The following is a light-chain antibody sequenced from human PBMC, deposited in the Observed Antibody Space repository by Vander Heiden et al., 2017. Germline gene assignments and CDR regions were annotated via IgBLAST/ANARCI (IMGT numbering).Light chain of an antibody. Sequence: EIVTTQSPATLSVAPRERATLPWTPSQSVSSNLAWYLQKPGQAPGLLIYGASTRPTGIPARFSGSGSGTEFTLTISSLQSEDFAVYYCQQYSNWPVYTFGQGTKLEIK. CDR2: GAS. J-gene: IGKJ2*01. CDR3: QQYSNWPVYT. CDR1: QSVSSN. V-gene: IGKV3-15*01.